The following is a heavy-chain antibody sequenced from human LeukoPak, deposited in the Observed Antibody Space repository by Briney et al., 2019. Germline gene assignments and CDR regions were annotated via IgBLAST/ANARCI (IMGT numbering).Heavy chain of an antibody. CDR2: IYSGGST. V-gene: IGHV3-53*01. D-gene: IGHD7-27*01. CDR3: ARRPPSNWGLDH. J-gene: IGHJ4*02. Sequence: GGSLRLSCAASGFTVSSNYMSWVRQAPGKGLEWVSIIYSGGSTYYGDSVKGRFTISRDNSKNTLFLQMNSLRAEDTAVYYCARRPPSNWGLDHWGQGTLVTVSS. CDR1: GFTVSSNY.